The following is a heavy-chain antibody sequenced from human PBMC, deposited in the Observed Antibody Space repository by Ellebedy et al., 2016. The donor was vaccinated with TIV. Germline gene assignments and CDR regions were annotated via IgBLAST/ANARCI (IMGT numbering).Heavy chain of an antibody. CDR1: GFTFSSYW. Sequence: GESLKISCAASGFTFSSYWMSWVRQAPGKGLEWVANIKQDGCEKYYVDSVKGRFTISRDNAKNSLYLQMNSLRAEDTAVYYCARAASGIVVVNHWGYWGQGTLVTVSS. D-gene: IGHD3-22*01. J-gene: IGHJ4*02. V-gene: IGHV3-7*01. CDR3: ARAASGIVVVNHWGY. CDR2: IKQDGCEK.